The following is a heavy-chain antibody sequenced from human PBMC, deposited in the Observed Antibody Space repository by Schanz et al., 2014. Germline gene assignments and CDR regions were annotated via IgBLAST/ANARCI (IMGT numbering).Heavy chain of an antibody. V-gene: IGHV3-48*01. CDR3: VRDSFFAFDY. CDR1: GFTFSSYS. Sequence: EVQLVESGGGLVQPGGSLRLSCTASGFTFSSYSMNWVRQAPGKGLEWVSYVSSSTPDIYYADSVKGRFTMSRDNAKNTVFLQMNRLRAEDTAVYYCVRDSFFAFDYWGQGTLVTVSS. J-gene: IGHJ4*02. CDR2: VSSSTPDI. D-gene: IGHD3-3*01.